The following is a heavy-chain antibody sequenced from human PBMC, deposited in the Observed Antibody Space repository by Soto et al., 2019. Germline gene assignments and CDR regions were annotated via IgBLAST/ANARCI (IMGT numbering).Heavy chain of an antibody. V-gene: IGHV1-69*06. D-gene: IGHD6-19*01. Sequence: SVKVSCKASGGTFSSYAISWVRQAPGQGLEWMGGIIPIFGTANYAQKFQGRVTITADKSTSTAYMGLSSLRSEDTAVYYCASSGWLHYYYYGMDVWGQGTTVTVSS. CDR3: ASSGWLHYYYYGMDV. J-gene: IGHJ6*02. CDR2: IIPIFGTA. CDR1: GGTFSSYA.